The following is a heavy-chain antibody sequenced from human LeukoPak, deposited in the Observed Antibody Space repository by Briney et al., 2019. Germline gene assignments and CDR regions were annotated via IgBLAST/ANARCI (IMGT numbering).Heavy chain of an antibody. CDR3: SRSSDTTSWYYFDH. D-gene: IGHD2/OR15-2a*01. J-gene: IGHJ4*02. CDR1: GYTFTSFG. Sequence: SMKVSRKTSGYTFTSFGITWVRQAPGQGPEWMGWMKVGEGNTHFAQKFQDRVSMTRDISSNTAFLELRNLRSDDTAVYFCSRSSDTTSWYYFDHWGQGTLVTVSS. V-gene: IGHV1-18*01. CDR2: MKVGEGNT.